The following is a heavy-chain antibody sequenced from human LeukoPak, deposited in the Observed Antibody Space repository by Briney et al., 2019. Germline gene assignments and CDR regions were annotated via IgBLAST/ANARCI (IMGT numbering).Heavy chain of an antibody. CDR2: IYYTGRA. CDR3: ARFGVDYDMDV. V-gene: IGHV4-59*01. Sequence: SETLSLTCTVSGGSISGYYWTWIRQPPGKGLEWIGQIYYTGRADFNPSLKSRITISVDTSKNQISLRLSSVTAADTAIYYCARFGVDYDMDVWGQGTTVTVYS. CDR1: GGSISGYY. J-gene: IGHJ6*02. D-gene: IGHD3-16*01.